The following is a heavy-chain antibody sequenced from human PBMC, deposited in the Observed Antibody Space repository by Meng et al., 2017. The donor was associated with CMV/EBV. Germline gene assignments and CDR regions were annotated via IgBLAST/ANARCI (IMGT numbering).Heavy chain of an antibody. CDR3: ARDRYCSSTSCYEYYYYYGMDV. Sequence: SETLSLTCTVSGGSVSSGSYYWSWIRQPPGKGLEWIGYIYYSGSTNYNPSLKSRVTISVDTSKNQFSLKLSSVTAADTAVYYCARDRYCSSTSCYEYYYYYGMDVWGQGTTVTVSS. CDR1: GGSVSSGSYY. D-gene: IGHD2-2*01. V-gene: IGHV4-61*01. J-gene: IGHJ6*02. CDR2: IYYSGST.